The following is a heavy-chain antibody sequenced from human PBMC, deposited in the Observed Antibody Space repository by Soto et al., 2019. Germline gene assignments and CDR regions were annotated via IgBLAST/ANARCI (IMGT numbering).Heavy chain of an antibody. D-gene: IGHD4-17*01. V-gene: IGHV4-30-4*01. CDR1: DDSITSGDCY. Sequence: PSETMSLTCTVSDDSITSGDCYWTWIRQPPGKALEWIGFIFSSGRTDFNPFLTSRVAISVDTSKNMVSLKVKYVTAADTAVYFCARGNYSDSRSSFDFWGQGALVTVSS. CDR3: ARGNYSDSRSSFDF. CDR2: IFSSGRT. J-gene: IGHJ4*02.